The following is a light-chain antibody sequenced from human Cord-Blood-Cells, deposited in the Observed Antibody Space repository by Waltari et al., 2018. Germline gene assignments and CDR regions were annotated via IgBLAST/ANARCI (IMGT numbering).Light chain of an antibody. CDR1: QSISSY. V-gene: IGKV1-39*01. Sequence: DIQMTQSPSSLSASVGDRVTITCRASQSISSYLNWYQQKPGKAPKLLIYAASSLQSGVPSRFSGSGSGTDFTLTISRLQPEDFSTYDCQQSYSTPPVTFGGGTKVEIK. J-gene: IGKJ4*01. CDR3: QQSYSTPPVT. CDR2: AAS.